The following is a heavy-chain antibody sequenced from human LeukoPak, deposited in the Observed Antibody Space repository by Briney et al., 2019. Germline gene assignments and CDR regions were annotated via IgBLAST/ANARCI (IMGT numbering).Heavy chain of an antibody. V-gene: IGHV3-23*01. Sequence: PGGSLRLSCAASGFTFSADAMNWVRQAPGKGLEWVSTINYNGGSTYYADSVEGRFTISRDNSKNTLYLQMNSLRAEDTAIYYCASFSSGSITWKRPVLIWGQGTLVTVSS. J-gene: IGHJ4*02. CDR1: GFTFSADA. CDR3: ASFSSGSITWKRPVLI. CDR2: INYNGGST. D-gene: IGHD1-26*01.